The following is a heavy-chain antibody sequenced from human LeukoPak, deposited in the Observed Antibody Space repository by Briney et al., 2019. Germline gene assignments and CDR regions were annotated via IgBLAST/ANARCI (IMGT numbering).Heavy chain of an antibody. CDR2: IYHSGST. Sequence: PSGTLSLTCAVSGYSISSGYYWGWIRQPPGKGLEWIASIYHSGSTYYNPSLKSRVTISVDTSKNQFSLKLSSVTAADTAVYYCARTHSDFWSGYPLRFDPWGQGTLVTVSS. CDR3: ARTHSDFWSGYPLRFDP. V-gene: IGHV4-38-2*01. J-gene: IGHJ5*02. CDR1: GYSISSGYY. D-gene: IGHD3-3*01.